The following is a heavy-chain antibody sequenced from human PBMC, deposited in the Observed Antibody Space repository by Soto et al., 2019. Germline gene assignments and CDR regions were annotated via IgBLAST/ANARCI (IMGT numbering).Heavy chain of an antibody. Sequence: ASVKVSCKASGYTFTSYDINWVRQATGQGLEWMGWMNHNSGNTGYAQKFQGRVTMTRNTSISTAYMELSSLRSEDTAVYYCASQAVAGGGYYYYYGMDVWGQGTTVTVSS. CDR2: MNHNSGNT. CDR3: ASQAVAGGGYYYYYGMDV. V-gene: IGHV1-8*01. D-gene: IGHD6-19*01. CDR1: GYTFTSYD. J-gene: IGHJ6*02.